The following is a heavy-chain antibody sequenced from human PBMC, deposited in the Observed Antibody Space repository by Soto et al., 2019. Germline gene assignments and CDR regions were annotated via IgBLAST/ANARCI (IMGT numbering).Heavy chain of an antibody. CDR1: GYTLTSYA. J-gene: IGHJ4*02. D-gene: IGHD6-13*01. CDR3: ARDLIGPTHSSRYSSCWYYFDY. Sequence: ASVKLSRKASGYTLTSYAIHWVLMATRKRLDWMGWINAGNGNTKYSQKFQGRVTITRDTSASTAYMELSSLRSEDTAVYYCARDLIGPTHSSRYSSCWYYFDYWGQGTLVTVSS. CDR2: INAGNGNT. V-gene: IGHV1-3*01.